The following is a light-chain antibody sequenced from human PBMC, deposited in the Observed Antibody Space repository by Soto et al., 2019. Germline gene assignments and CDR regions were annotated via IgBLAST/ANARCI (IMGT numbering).Light chain of an antibody. Sequence: EIVWTQSPGTLSLSPGERATLSCRASQSVSSSYLAWYQQKPGQAPRLLIYGASSRATGIPDRFSGSGSGADFTLTISRLEPEDLALYYCQQYGSSLRTFGQGTKVEI. CDR1: QSVSSSY. V-gene: IGKV3-20*01. J-gene: IGKJ1*01. CDR3: QQYGSSLRT. CDR2: GAS.